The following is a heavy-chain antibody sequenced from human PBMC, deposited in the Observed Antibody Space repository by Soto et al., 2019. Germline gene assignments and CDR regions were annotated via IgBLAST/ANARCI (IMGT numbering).Heavy chain of an antibody. CDR2: IYYSGST. J-gene: IGHJ6*02. CDR3: ARHSPSPYSSGWYGANYYGMDV. Sequence: KASETLSLTCTVSGGSISSSSYYWGWIRQPPGKGLEWIGSIYYSGSTYYNPSLKSRVTISVDTSKNQFSLKLSSVTAADTAVYYCARHSPSPYSSGWYGANYYGMDVWGQGTTVTVSS. D-gene: IGHD6-19*01. CDR1: GGSISSSSYY. V-gene: IGHV4-39*01.